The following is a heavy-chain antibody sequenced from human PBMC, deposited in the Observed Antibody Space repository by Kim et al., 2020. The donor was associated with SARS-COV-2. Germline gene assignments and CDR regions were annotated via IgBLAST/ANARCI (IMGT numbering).Heavy chain of an antibody. J-gene: IGHJ6*02. V-gene: IGHV3-30*01. D-gene: IGHD4-17*01. CDR3: ARDRAGDTANYYYYYGMDV. Sequence: RFTISRDNSKNTLYLQMNSLRAEDTAVYYCARDRAGDTANYYYYYGMDVWGQGTTVTVSS.